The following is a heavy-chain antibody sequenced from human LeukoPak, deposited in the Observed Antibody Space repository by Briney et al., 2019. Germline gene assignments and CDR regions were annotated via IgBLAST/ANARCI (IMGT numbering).Heavy chain of an antibody. CDR3: ARAYSSSSNFDY. Sequence: SVKVSCKASGGTFSSYAISWVRQAPEQGLEWMGGIIPIFGTANYAQKFQGRVTITTDESTSTAYMELSSLRSEDTAVYYCARAYSSSSNFDYWGQGTLVTVSS. D-gene: IGHD6-6*01. CDR1: GGTFSSYA. CDR2: IIPIFGTA. J-gene: IGHJ4*02. V-gene: IGHV1-69*05.